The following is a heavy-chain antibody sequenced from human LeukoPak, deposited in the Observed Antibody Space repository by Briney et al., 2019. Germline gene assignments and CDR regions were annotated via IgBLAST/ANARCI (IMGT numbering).Heavy chain of an antibody. Sequence: GGSLRLSCAASGFTFSDSAIHWVRQAPGKGLEWVGRSRNKADSYTTYYAASVKGRFTISRDDSKNSVYLQMNSLKAEDTAVYYCTRHFFSEWGQGTLVTVSS. D-gene: IGHD3-3*02. CDR2: SRNKADSYTT. CDR1: GFTFSDSA. J-gene: IGHJ4*02. V-gene: IGHV3-72*01. CDR3: TRHFFSE.